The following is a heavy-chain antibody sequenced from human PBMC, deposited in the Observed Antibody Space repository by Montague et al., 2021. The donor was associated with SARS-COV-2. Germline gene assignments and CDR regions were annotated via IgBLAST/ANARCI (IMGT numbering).Heavy chain of an antibody. CDR2: ISYSGRT. CDR3: TRDRGIAAADNYYYGMDV. Sequence: SETLSLTCTVSGDSIRSYHWTWIRQPPGKGLEWIGRISYSGRTIXXPSLKSRVTISVDTSKNQFFLNLRSMVAADTAIYYCTRDRGIAAADNYYYGMDVWGPGTTVTVSS. V-gene: IGHV4-59*13. CDR1: GDSIRSYH. J-gene: IGHJ6*02. D-gene: IGHD6-13*01.